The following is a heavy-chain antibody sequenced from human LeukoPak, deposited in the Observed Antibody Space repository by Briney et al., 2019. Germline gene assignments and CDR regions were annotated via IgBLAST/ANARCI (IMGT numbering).Heavy chain of an antibody. J-gene: IGHJ4*02. CDR1: EFTFTTYW. CDR3: ARERGFNYFDY. CDR2: IKQDGSEK. Sequence: GGSLRLSCEASEFTFTTYWMSWVRQAPGKGLEWVANIKQDGSEKYYVDSVKGRFTISRDNAKNSVYLQMNSLRAEDTAVYYCARERGFNYFDYWGQGTLVTVSS. V-gene: IGHV3-7*01. D-gene: IGHD3-10*01.